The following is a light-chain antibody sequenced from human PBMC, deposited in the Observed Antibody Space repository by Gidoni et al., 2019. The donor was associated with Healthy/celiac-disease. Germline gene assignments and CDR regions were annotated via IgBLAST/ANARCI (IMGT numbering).Light chain of an antibody. CDR3: QQYNSYSHS. J-gene: IGKJ1*01. V-gene: IGKV1-5*01. CDR1: QSISSW. CDR2: DAS. Sequence: DIQMTQSPSTLSASVGDRVTITCRASQSISSWLAWYQQKPGKAPKLLIYDASSLESGVPSRFSGSGSGTEFTLTISSLQPDDFATYYCQQYNSYSHSFGQXTKVEIK.